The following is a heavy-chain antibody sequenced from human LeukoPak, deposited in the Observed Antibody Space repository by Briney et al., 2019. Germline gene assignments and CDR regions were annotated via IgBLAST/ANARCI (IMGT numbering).Heavy chain of an antibody. CDR2: INSDGSST. CDR3: AKQLGYCSDGSCYFPY. J-gene: IGHJ4*02. CDR1: GFTFSSYW. V-gene: IGHV3-74*01. D-gene: IGHD2-15*01. Sequence: GGSLRLSCAASGFTFSSYWMHWVRQAPGKGLVWVSRINSDGSSTSYADSVKGRITISRDNAKNTLYLQMNSLRAEDTAVYYCAKQLGYCSDGSCYFPYWGQGTLVTVSS.